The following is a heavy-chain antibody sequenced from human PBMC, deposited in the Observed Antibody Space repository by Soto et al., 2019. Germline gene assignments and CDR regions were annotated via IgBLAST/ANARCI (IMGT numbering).Heavy chain of an antibody. J-gene: IGHJ5*02. Sequence: SETLSLTCTVSGGSISSSSYYWGWIRQPPGKGLEWIGSIYYSGSTYYNPSLKSRVTISVDTSKNQFSLKLSSVTAADTAVYYCAGRIRDGSQPRIYNWFDPWGQGTLVTVSS. CDR1: GGSISSSSYY. CDR3: AGRIRDGSQPRIYNWFDP. V-gene: IGHV4-39*01. CDR2: IYYSGST. D-gene: IGHD4-17*01.